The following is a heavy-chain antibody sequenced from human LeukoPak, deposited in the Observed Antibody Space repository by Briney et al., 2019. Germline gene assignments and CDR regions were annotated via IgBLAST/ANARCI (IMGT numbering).Heavy chain of an antibody. D-gene: IGHD4-17*01. CDR2: IYYSGST. Sequence: PSETLSLTCTVSGGSISSSSYYWGWIRQPPGKGLEWIGSIYYSGSTYYNPSLKSRVTISVDTSKNQFSLKLSSVTAADTAVYYCARYVVGDPIDYWGQGTLVTVSS. V-gene: IGHV4-39*07. J-gene: IGHJ4*02. CDR1: GGSISSSSYY. CDR3: ARYVVGDPIDY.